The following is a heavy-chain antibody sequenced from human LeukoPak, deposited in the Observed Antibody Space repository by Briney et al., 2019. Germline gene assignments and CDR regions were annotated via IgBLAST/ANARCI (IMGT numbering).Heavy chain of an antibody. CDR2: INPSGGST. J-gene: IGHJ6*02. CDR3: ASRGSSWYSPYYYYGMDV. CDR1: GYTFTSYY. D-gene: IGHD6-13*01. Sequence: GASVKVSCKASGYTFTSYYMHWVRQAPGQGLEWMGIINPSGGSTSYAQKFQGRVTITRDTSASTAYMELSSLRSEDTAVYYCASRGSSWYSPYYYYGMDVWGQGTTVTVSS. V-gene: IGHV1-46*01.